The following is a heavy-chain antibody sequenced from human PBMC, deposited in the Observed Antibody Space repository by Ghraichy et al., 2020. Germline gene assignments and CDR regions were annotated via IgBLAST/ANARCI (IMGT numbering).Heavy chain of an antibody. J-gene: IGHJ4*02. V-gene: IGHV4-34*01. D-gene: IGHD3-3*01. CDR2: INHSGST. CDR1: GGSFSGYY. CDR3: ARRLYYDFWSGYSSGYVFDY. Sequence: SETLSLTCAVYGGSFSGYYWSWIRQPPGKGLEWIGEINHSGSTNYNPSIKSRVTISVDTSKNQFSLKLSSVTAADTAVYYCARRLYYDFWSGYSSGYVFDYWGQGTLVTVSS.